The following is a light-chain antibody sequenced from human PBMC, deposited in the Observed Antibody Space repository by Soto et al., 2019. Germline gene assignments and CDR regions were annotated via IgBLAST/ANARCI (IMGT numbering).Light chain of an antibody. CDR2: EAS. Sequence: DIQMTQSPSTLSASVGDRVTITCRASQSISSWLAWYQQKPGKAPNLLIYEASRLDSAVPSRFSGSASGTEFTLTINSLQPDDFATYFCQQYSSYPETFGQGTKVEIK. CDR3: QQYSSYPET. V-gene: IGKV1-5*03. CDR1: QSISSW. J-gene: IGKJ1*01.